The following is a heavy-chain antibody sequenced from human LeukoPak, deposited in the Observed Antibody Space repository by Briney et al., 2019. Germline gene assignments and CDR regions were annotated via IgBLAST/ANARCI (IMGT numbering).Heavy chain of an antibody. J-gene: IGHJ4*02. CDR3: ARTFVSGDGYKVGYFDY. V-gene: IGHV4-59*08. CDR1: GGSISGYY. Sequence: SETLSLTCTVSGGSISGYYWTWIRQPPGKGLEWVGYIYYSGGTNYNPSPRSRVSISVDTSKSQFSLKLSSVTAADTAVYYCARTFVSGDGYKVGYFDYWGQGTLVTVSS. CDR2: IYYSGGT. D-gene: IGHD5-24*01.